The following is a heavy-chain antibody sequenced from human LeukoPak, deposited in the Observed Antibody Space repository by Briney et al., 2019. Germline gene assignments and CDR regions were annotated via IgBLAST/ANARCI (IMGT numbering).Heavy chain of an antibody. CDR2: INPSGGST. V-gene: IGHV1-46*01. CDR3: ARYGHSPFFDY. D-gene: IGHD4-17*01. CDR1: GYTFTNYH. Sequence: ASVKVSCTASGYTFTNYHMNWVRQAPGQGLEWMGIINPSGGSTTNAQKFQGRVIMTRDMSTSTVYMELSSLRSEDTAVYFCARYGHSPFFDYWGQGTLVIVSS. J-gene: IGHJ4*02.